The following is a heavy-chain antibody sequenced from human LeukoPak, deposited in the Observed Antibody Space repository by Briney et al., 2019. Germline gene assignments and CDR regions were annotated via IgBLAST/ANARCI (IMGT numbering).Heavy chain of an antibody. J-gene: IGHJ4*02. CDR2: FYISGIS. V-gene: IGHV4-61*02. CDR3: ARHKGYYYDSSGYYFDY. Sequence: PSETLSLTCTVSGGSISSETYYWNWIRQPAGKGLEWIGRFYISGISNYNPSLQSRVTMSVDTSKNQFPLKLSSVTAADTAVYYCARHKGYYYDSSGYYFDYWGQGTLVTVSS. D-gene: IGHD3-22*01. CDR1: GGSISSETYY.